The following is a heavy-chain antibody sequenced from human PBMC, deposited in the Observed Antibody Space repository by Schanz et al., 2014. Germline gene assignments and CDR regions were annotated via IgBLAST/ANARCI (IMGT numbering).Heavy chain of an antibody. D-gene: IGHD3-10*01. CDR1: GFNFNNFA. Sequence: EVQLLESGGGLVQPGGSLRLSCAASGFNFNNFAMTWVRQAPGKGLEWVIVISGSGGSTYYADSVRGRFTMSRDNSKNTVHLQMSSLRVEDTAVYYCAKQHIVRGVIYLNWFDSWGQGTLVTVSS. CDR2: ISGSGGST. CDR3: AKQHIVRGVIYLNWFDS. J-gene: IGHJ5*01. V-gene: IGHV3-23*01.